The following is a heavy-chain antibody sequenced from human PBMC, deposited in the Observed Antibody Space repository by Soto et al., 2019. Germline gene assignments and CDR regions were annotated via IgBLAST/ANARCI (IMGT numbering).Heavy chain of an antibody. J-gene: IGHJ6*03. CDR1: GFTFSSYS. CDR2: ISSSSYI. Sequence: GGSLRLSCAASGFTFSSYSMNWVRQAPGKGLEWVSSISSSSYIYYADSVKGRFTISRDNAKNSLYLQMNSLRAEDTAVYYCARGYSGYETVYYYYYMDVWGKGTTVTVSS. V-gene: IGHV3-21*01. D-gene: IGHD5-12*01. CDR3: ARGYSGYETVYYYYYMDV.